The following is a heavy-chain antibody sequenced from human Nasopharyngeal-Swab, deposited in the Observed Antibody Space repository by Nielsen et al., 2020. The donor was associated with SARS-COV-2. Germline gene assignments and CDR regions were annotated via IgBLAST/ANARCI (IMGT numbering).Heavy chain of an antibody. J-gene: IGHJ3*01. V-gene: IGHV1-69*13. Sequence: SVKVSCKASGYTFTSYAISWVRQAPGHGPEWMGGIIPIFGTSNYAQKFQGRATITADEFTSTAYMELSSLRSVDTAVYYCARMHCGGDCYSRGEDAFDLWGQGTLVTVSS. CDR1: GYTFTSYA. CDR2: IIPIFGTS. D-gene: IGHD2-21*02. CDR3: ARMHCGGDCYSRGEDAFDL.